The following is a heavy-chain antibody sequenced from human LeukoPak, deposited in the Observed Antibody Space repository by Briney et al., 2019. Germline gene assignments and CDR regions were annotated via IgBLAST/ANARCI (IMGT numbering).Heavy chain of an antibody. J-gene: IGHJ4*02. V-gene: IGHV3-30-3*01. CDR2: ISYDGSNK. CDR1: GFTFSTYA. Sequence: GGSLRLSCAASGFTFSTYAMHWVRQAPGEGLEWAAVISYDGSNKFYADSVRGRFTISRDNSKNMLYLQMNSLRVEDTAVYYCARDHNFDYWGQGSLVTVAS. CDR3: ARDHNFDY.